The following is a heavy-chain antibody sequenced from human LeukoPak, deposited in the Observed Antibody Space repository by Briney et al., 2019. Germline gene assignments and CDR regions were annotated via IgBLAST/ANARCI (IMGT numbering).Heavy chain of an antibody. CDR1: GFTFSSYW. CDR2: INSDGSST. V-gene: IGHV3-74*01. J-gene: IGHJ5*02. D-gene: IGHD2-15*01. CDR3: ARDGSRGSCSGGSCYENWFDP. Sequence: QPGGSLRLSCAASGFTFSSYWMHWVRQAPGKGLVWVSRINSDGSSTSYADSVKGRFTISRDNAKNTLYLQMNSLRAEDTAVYYCARDGSRGSCSGGSCYENWFDPWGQGTLVTVSS.